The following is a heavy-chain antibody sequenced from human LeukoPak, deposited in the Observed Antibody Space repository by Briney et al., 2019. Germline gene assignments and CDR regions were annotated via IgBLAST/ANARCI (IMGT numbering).Heavy chain of an antibody. CDR2: ISGSGCST. CDR3: ATPPASRYCSGGSCQNYFDY. J-gene: IGHJ4*02. V-gene: IGHV3-23*01. D-gene: IGHD2-15*01. Sequence: GESLTLSCAASGFTFSSYAMGWVRQAPGKGLEWVSAISGSGCSTYYADSVKGRFTISRDNSKNTLYLQMNSLRAEDTAVYYCATPPASRYCSGGSCQNYFDYWGQGTLVTVSS. CDR1: GFTFSSYA.